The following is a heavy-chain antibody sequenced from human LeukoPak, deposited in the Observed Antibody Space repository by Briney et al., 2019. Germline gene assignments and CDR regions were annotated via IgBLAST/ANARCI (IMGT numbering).Heavy chain of an antibody. J-gene: IGHJ4*02. CDR3: ATAMRYLGVSMSS. CDR1: GYTFTSYD. D-gene: IGHD2-8*01. CDR2: MNPNSGNT. V-gene: IGHV1-8*01. Sequence: GASVKVSCKASGYTFTSYDIDWVRQATGQGLEWMGWMNPNSGNTGYAQKFQGRVTMTRNTSISTAYMELSSLRAEDTAVYYCATAMRYLGVSMSSWGQGTLVTVSS.